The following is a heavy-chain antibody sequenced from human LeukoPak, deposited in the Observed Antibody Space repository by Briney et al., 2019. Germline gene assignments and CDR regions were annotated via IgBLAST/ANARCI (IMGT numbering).Heavy chain of an antibody. J-gene: IGHJ4*02. D-gene: IGHD3-16*02. CDR2: ISYDGSNK. Sequence: PGGSLRLSCAASGFTFSSYGMHWVRQAPGKGLEWVAVISYDGSNKYYADSVKGRFTISRDNSKNTLYLQMNSLRAEDTAVYYCAKEFGLWGSYPTPDYWGQGTLVTVSS. V-gene: IGHV3-30*18. CDR1: GFTFSSYG. CDR3: AKEFGLWGSYPTPDY.